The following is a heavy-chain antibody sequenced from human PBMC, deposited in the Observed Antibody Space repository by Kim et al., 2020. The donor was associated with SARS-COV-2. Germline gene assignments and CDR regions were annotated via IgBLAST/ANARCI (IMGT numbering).Heavy chain of an antibody. CDR3: VKARGGGNCFYDMDV. J-gene: IGHJ6*02. V-gene: IGHV3-23*01. D-gene: IGHD2-15*01. CDR2: ISNSATYI. Sequence: GGSLRLSCAASRFTFGNNAMNWVRQAPGKGLEWVSGISNSATYIYYADSVKGRFSISRDNSRTTLYLQMNSLRAEDTAIYYCVKARGGGNCFYDMDVWGQGTTVIVSS. CDR1: RFTFGNNA.